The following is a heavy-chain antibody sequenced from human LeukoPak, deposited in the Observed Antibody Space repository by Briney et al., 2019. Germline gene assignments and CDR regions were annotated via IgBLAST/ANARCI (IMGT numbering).Heavy chain of an antibody. CDR3: AREGRRTIGLAYYYYGMDV. J-gene: IGHJ6*02. CDR2: IWYDGSNK. Sequence: GRSLRLSCAASGFTFSSYGMHWVRQAPGKGLEWVAVIWYDGSNKYYADSVKGRFTISRDNSKNTLYLQVNSLRAEDTAVYYCAREGRRTIGLAYYYYGMDVWGQGTTVTVSS. D-gene: IGHD1-1*01. V-gene: IGHV3-33*01. CDR1: GFTFSSYG.